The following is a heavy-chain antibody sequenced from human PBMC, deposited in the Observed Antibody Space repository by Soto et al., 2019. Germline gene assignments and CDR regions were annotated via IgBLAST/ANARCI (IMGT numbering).Heavy chain of an antibody. V-gene: IGHV3-43*01. CDR3: AKVISEIGSTLSYYYYGMDV. Sequence: PGGSLRLSCAASGFTFDYYTMHWVRQAPGKGLEWVSLISWDGGSTYYADSVKGRFTISRDNSKNSLYLQMNSLRTEDTALYYCAKVISEIGSTLSYYYYGMDVWGQGTTVTVSS. CDR1: GFTFDYYT. D-gene: IGHD6-13*01. J-gene: IGHJ6*02. CDR2: ISWDGGST.